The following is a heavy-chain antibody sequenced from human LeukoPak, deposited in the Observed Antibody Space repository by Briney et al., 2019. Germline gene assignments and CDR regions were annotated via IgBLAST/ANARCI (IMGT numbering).Heavy chain of an antibody. D-gene: IGHD6-13*01. Sequence: GGSLRLSCAASGFTFSSYGMHWVRQAPGKGLEWVAVIWYDGSNKYYADSVKGRFTISRDNSKNTLYLQMNSLRAEDTAVYYCARGQLGLHFFDYWGQGTLVTVSS. V-gene: IGHV3-33*01. CDR1: GFTFSSYG. CDR2: IWYDGSNK. J-gene: IGHJ4*02. CDR3: ARGQLGLHFFDY.